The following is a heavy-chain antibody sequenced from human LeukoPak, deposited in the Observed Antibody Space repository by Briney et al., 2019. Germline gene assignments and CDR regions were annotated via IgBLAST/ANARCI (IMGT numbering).Heavy chain of an antibody. J-gene: IGHJ6*02. Sequence: ASVKVSCKASGYTFANYGINWVRQAPGQRLEWIGWIRGYDGKTQYAQKVQGRVTVTPDTSTSTAYMELRSMRSDDTAVYYCARDHISMVRGVSFGYYYYHGMGVWGQGTTVTVSS. CDR2: IRGYDGKT. D-gene: IGHD3-10*01. V-gene: IGHV1-18*01. CDR3: ARDHISMVRGVSFGYYYYHGMGV. CDR1: GYTFANYG.